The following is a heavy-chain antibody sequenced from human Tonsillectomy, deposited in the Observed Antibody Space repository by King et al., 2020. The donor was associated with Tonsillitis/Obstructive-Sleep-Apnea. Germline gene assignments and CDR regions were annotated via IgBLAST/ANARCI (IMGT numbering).Heavy chain of an antibody. Sequence: VQLVESGAEVKKPGESLKISCRASGYTFTNYWIGWVRQMPGEGLEWMGSIYPGDSDTRYSPSFQGQVTISADKSFSTAYVQWSSLKASDTAMYYCARRGRGYDGSRYYYLREGDFWGQGTLVTVSS. D-gene: IGHD3-22*01. CDR2: IYPGDSDT. J-gene: IGHJ4*02. CDR1: GYTFTNYW. V-gene: IGHV5-51*03. CDR3: ARRGRGYDGSRYYYLREGDF.